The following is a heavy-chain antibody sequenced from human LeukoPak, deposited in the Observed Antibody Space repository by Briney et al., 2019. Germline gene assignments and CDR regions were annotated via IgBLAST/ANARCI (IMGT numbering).Heavy chain of an antibody. CDR2: FDPEDGET. Sequence: ASVKVSCKVSGYTLTELSMHWVRQAPGKGLEWMGGFDPEDGETIYAQKFQGRVTMTEDTSTDTAYMELSSLRSEDTAVYYCATAVLGEMATIGIFDYWGQGTLVAVSS. V-gene: IGHV1-24*01. D-gene: IGHD5-24*01. CDR1: GYTLTELS. J-gene: IGHJ4*02. CDR3: ATAVLGEMATIGIFDY.